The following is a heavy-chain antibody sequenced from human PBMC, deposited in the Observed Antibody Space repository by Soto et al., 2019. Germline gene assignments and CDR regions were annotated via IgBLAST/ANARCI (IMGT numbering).Heavy chain of an antibody. CDR2: INHSGST. J-gene: IGHJ5*02. Sequence: SETLSLTCAVYGGSFSGYYGSWIRQPPGKGLEWIGEINHSGSTNYNPSLKSRVTISVGTSKNQFSLKLSSVTAADTAVYYCARPGVSFNWFDPWGQGTLVTVSS. D-gene: IGHD6-13*01. CDR3: ARPGVSFNWFDP. V-gene: IGHV4-34*01. CDR1: GGSFSGYY.